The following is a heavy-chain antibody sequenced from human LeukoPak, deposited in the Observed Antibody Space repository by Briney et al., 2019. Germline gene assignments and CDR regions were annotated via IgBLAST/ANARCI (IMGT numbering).Heavy chain of an antibody. V-gene: IGHV3-23*01. CDR2: IGGSGDIT. D-gene: IGHD3-10*01. CDR1: GFTFSSYW. Sequence: SGGSLRLSCAASGFTFSSYWMSWVRQAPGKGLEWLSAIGGSGDITLYADSVKGRFTISRDNSKNTLYLQMNSLRDEDTAIYYCAKHLYASGIYVAFDIWGQGTMVTVSS. J-gene: IGHJ3*02. CDR3: AKHLYASGIYVAFDI.